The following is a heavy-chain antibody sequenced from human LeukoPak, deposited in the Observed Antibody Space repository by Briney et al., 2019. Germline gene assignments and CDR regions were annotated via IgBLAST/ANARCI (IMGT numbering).Heavy chain of an antibody. CDR3: ARHRSRMEWSLFDY. D-gene: IGHD3-3*01. Sequence: SVEVSCKASGGTFSSYAISWVRQAPGQGLEWMGGIIPIFGTANYAQKFQGGVTITTDESTSTAYMELSSLRSEDTAVYYCARHRSRMEWSLFDYWGQGTLVTVSS. CDR1: GGTFSSYA. V-gene: IGHV1-69*05. J-gene: IGHJ4*02. CDR2: IIPIFGTA.